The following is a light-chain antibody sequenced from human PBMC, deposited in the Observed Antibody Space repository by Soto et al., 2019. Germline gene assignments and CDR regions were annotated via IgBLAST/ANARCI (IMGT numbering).Light chain of an antibody. CDR2: EVS. CDR1: SSDVGGYNR. J-gene: IGLJ2*01. V-gene: IGLV2-18*02. Sequence: QSALTQPPSVSGSPGQSVAISCTGTSSDVGGYNRVSWYQQPPGTAPKLMIYEVSHRPSGVPDRFSGSKSGNTASLTISGLQAEDEADYYCSSYTTSNTLVFGGGTKVTVL. CDR3: SSYTTSNTLV.